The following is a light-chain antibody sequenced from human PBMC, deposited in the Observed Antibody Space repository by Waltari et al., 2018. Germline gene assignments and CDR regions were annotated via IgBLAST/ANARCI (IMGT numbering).Light chain of an antibody. CDR2: DAS. Sequence: EIVLTQYTATLTLSPGERATLPCRASQSVSSYLAWYQQKPGQAPRLLIYDASNRATGIPARFSGSGSGTDFTLTISSLEPEDFAVYYCQQRSNWPFLTFGGGTKVEIK. CDR3: QQRSNWPFLT. V-gene: IGKV3-11*01. CDR1: QSVSSY. J-gene: IGKJ4*01.